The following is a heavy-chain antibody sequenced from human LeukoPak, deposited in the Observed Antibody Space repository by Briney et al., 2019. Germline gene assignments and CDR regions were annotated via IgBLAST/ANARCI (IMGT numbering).Heavy chain of an antibody. CDR1: GFTFSSYA. CDR3: AKDKRVTMVRGVIIPYGMDV. V-gene: IGHV3-23*01. J-gene: IGHJ6*04. D-gene: IGHD3-10*01. CDR2: INGSGGST. Sequence: PGGSLRLSCAASGFTFSSYAMSWVRQAPGKGLEWVSAINGSGGSTYYADSVKGRFTISRDNSKNTLYLQMNSLRAEDTAVYYCAKDKRVTMVRGVIIPYGMDVWGKGTTVTVSS.